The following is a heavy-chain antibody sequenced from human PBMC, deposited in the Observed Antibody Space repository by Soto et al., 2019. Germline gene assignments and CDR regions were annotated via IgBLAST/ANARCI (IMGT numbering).Heavy chain of an antibody. CDR1: GFTFGDYA. CDR2: IRSKPYGVTA. V-gene: IGHV3-49*03. J-gene: IGHJ4*02. CDR3: ARGIWEMATIRPENY. Sequence: LRLSCTGSGFTFGDYAMSWFRQAPGQGLEWVGFIRSKPYGVTAEYAASVKGRSTISRDDSKSIAYLQMNSLTTEDTAVYYCARGIWEMATIRPENYWGQGTAVTVSS. D-gene: IGHD5-12*01.